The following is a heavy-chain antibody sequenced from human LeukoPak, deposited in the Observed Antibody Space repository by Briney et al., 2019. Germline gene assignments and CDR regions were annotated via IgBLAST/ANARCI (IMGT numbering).Heavy chain of an antibody. V-gene: IGHV4-39*07. Sequence: PSETLSLTYTVSGGSVTSGIYHWGWIRQSPGKGLEWIGSVYFDGGTHYNPSLQSRVTVSIDTSKNQFSLRLSSVTAADTALYYCARDHYYDGRGRFDPWGQGTLVTVSS. CDR3: ARDHYYDGRGRFDP. D-gene: IGHD3-16*01. CDR1: GGSVTSGIYH. J-gene: IGHJ5*02. CDR2: VYFDGGT.